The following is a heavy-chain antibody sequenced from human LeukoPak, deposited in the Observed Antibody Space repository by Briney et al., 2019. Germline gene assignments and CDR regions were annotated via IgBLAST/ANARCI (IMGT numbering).Heavy chain of an antibody. CDR1: GFTFSSYS. D-gene: IGHD3-10*01. Sequence: GGSLRLSCAVSGFTFSSYSMNWVRQAPGKWLEWVSSISSSSSYIYYTNSVKGRFTISRDNAKNSLYLQMNSLRAEDTAVYYCARSKWFGESGFDFWGQGTLVTVSS. CDR2: ISSSSSYI. V-gene: IGHV3-21*01. CDR3: ARSKWFGESGFDF. J-gene: IGHJ4*02.